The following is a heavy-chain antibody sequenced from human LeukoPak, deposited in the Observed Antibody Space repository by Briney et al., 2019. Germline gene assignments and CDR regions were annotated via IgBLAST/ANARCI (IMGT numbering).Heavy chain of an antibody. Sequence: PGGSLRLSCVASGLTFIDYAMSWVRQAPGKGLEWVSGIHSGDSTYYADSVKGRITISRDNSKNMLYLQMNSLRAEDTAVYYCVRSAFHAGSGNYYDYWGQGTLVTVSS. J-gene: IGHJ4*02. CDR1: GLTFIDYA. V-gene: IGHV3-66*01. CDR2: IHSGDST. D-gene: IGHD3-22*01. CDR3: VRSAFHAGSGNYYDY.